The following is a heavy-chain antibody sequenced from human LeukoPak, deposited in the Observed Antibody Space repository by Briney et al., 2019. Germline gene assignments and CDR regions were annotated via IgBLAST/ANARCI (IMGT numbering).Heavy chain of an antibody. V-gene: IGHV4-39*01. Sequence: PSETLSLICTVSGGSISSSSYYWGWIRQPPGKGLEWIGSIYYSGSTYYNPSLKSRVTISVDTSKNQFSLKLSSVTAADTAVYYCARSGYSKRGDYWGQGTLVTVSS. CDR1: GGSISSSSYY. CDR3: ARSGYSKRGDY. J-gene: IGHJ4*02. CDR2: IYYSGST. D-gene: IGHD3-3*01.